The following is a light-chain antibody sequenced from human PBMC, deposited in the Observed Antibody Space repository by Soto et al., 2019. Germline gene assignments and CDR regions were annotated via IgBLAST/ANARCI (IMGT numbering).Light chain of an antibody. CDR1: QGISNY. CDR3: QKYTNFPA. V-gene: IGKV1-27*01. CDR2: AAS. J-gene: IGKJ4*01. Sequence: DIQMTQSPSSLSASVGDRVTITCRASQGISNYLAWYQQIPGQVPKLLIYAASTLQTGVPSRFSGSGSGTDFTLTISSLQPEDVATYYCQKYTNFPAFGGGTKVEIK.